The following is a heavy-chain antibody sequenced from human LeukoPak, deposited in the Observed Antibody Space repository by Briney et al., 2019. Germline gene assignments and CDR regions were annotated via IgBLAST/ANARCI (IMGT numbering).Heavy chain of an antibody. D-gene: IGHD6-25*01. CDR2: ISSSGSTI. J-gene: IGHJ4*02. Sequence: GGSLRLSCEASGFAFSSHAMNWVRQAPGKGLEWVSYISSSGSTIYYADSLKGRFTVSRDNAKNSLLLQMNSLRAEDTAVYYCARAGSIAAAGYVFDYWGQGTLATVSS. CDR1: GFAFSSHA. V-gene: IGHV3-48*03. CDR3: ARAGSIAAAGYVFDY.